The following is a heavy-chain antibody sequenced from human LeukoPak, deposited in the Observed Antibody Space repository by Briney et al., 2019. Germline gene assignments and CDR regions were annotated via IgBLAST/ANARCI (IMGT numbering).Heavy chain of an antibody. CDR2: IKQDGSEK. Sequence: PGGSLRLSCAASGFTFSSYWMSWVRQAPGKGLEWVANIKQDGSEKYYVDSVKGRFTISRDNAKNSLYLQMNSLRAEDTAVYYCARVPPDFWSGYYTLEGFDYWGQGTLVTVSS. V-gene: IGHV3-7*01. CDR3: ARVPPDFWSGYYTLEGFDY. D-gene: IGHD3-3*01. J-gene: IGHJ4*02. CDR1: GFTFSSYW.